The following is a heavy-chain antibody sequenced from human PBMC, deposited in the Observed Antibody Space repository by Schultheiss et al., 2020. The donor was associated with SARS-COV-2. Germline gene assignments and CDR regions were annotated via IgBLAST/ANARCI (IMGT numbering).Heavy chain of an antibody. V-gene: IGHV4-59*12. CDR2: IYYSGST. Sequence: SQTLSLTCAVYGGSFSGYYWSWIRQPPGKGLEWIGYIYYSGSTNYNPSLKSRVTISVDTSKNQFSLKLSSVTAADTAVYYCARAFIAHCSGGSCYRSGHWFDPWGQGTLVTVSS. CDR3: ARAFIAHCSGGSCYRSGHWFDP. D-gene: IGHD2-15*01. CDR1: GGSFSGYY. J-gene: IGHJ5*02.